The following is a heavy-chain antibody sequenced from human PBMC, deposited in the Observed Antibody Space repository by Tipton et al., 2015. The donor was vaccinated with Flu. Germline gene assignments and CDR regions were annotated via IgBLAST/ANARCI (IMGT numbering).Heavy chain of an antibody. CDR3: ARDSDSGTYVIFDS. CDR1: GGSMSSFY. J-gene: IGHJ4*02. D-gene: IGHD3-10*01. CDR2: IFSSGDT. Sequence: LSCTASGGSMSSFYWSWIRQAAGKGLECIGSIFSSGDTNYNPSLKSRVTMSIDTSKNQFSLKLNSVTAADTAMYYCARDSDSGTYVIFDSWGQGTLVTVSS. V-gene: IGHV4-4*07.